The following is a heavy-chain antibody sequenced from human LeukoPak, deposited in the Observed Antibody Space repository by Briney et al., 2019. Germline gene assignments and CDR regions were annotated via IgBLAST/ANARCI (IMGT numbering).Heavy chain of an antibody. J-gene: IGHJ4*02. V-gene: IGHV1-2*02. CDR3: ARDPGGFLEWSTFDY. CDR1: GYTFTDYY. D-gene: IGHD3-3*01. CDR2: INPDSGGT. Sequence: ASVKVSCKASGYTFTDYYMHWLRQAPGQGLEWMGWINPDSGGTNYAQRFQGRVTMTTDTSTSTAYMELMSLRSDDTAVYYCARDPGGFLEWSTFDYWDQGTLVTVSS.